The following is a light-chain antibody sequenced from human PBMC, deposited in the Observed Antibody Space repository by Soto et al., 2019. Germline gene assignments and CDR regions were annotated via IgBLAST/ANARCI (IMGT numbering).Light chain of an antibody. V-gene: IGLV2-14*03. CDR1: SSDVCGYNY. CDR3: SSYTTSNTRQIV. CDR2: DVS. Sequence: QSVLAQPASVSGSPGQSITISCTGTSSDVCGYNYVSWYQHHPGKAPKLLIYDVSNRPSGISNRFSGSKSDNTASLTISGLQPKDEADYYCSSYTTSNTRQIVFGTGTKVTVL. J-gene: IGLJ1*01.